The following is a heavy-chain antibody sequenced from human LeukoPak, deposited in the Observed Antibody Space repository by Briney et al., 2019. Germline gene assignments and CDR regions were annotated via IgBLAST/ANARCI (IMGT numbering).Heavy chain of an antibody. CDR3: ALGGGSGYELDY. CDR1: GYTFTGYY. Sequence: GASVKVSCKASGYTFTGYYMHWVRQAPGQGLEWMGWINPNSGDTNYAQKFEGRVTMTRDTSISTAYMELSRLRSADTAVYYCALGGGSGYELDYWGQGTLVTVSS. V-gene: IGHV1-2*02. D-gene: IGHD3-22*01. CDR2: INPNSGDT. J-gene: IGHJ4*02.